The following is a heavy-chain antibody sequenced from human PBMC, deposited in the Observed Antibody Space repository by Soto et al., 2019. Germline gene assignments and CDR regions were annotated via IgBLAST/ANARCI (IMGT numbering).Heavy chain of an antibody. CDR2: INHSGST. CDR3: ARGRRNYDFWSGYYPQDRGYYYYMDV. J-gene: IGHJ6*03. Sequence: QVQLQQWGAGLLKPSETLSLTCAVYGGSFSGYYWSWIRQPPGKGLEWIGEINHSGSTNYNPSLKSRVTISVDTSKNQFSLKLSSVTAADTAVYYCARGRRNYDFWSGYYPQDRGYYYYMDVWGKGTTVTVSS. CDR1: GGSFSGYY. D-gene: IGHD3-3*01. V-gene: IGHV4-34*01.